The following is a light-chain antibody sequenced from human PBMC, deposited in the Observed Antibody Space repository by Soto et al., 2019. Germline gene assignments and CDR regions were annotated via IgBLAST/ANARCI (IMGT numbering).Light chain of an antibody. CDR2: DAS. J-gene: IGKJ2*01. CDR1: QSVSSY. V-gene: IGKV3-11*01. Sequence: EIVFTQSPATQSLSPGERATLSCRASQSVSSYLAWYQQKPGQAPRLLIYDASNRANGIPARFSGSGSGTDLTLTLSRLEPEDFAVYDGHQYNSWPTGTFGQGTKVDIK. CDR3: HQYNSWPTGT.